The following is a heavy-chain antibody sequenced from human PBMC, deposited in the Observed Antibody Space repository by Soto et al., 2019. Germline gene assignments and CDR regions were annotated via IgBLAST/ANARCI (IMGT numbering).Heavy chain of an antibody. CDR3: ARVGFGELPHF. CDR2: ISRSSSYI. V-gene: IGHV3-21*01. J-gene: IGHJ4*02. CDR1: GFTFSSYT. Sequence: EVQLVDSGGGLVKPGGSLRLSCAASGFTFSSYTMNWVRQAPGKGLEWVSSISRSSSYIYYADSVKGRFTISRDNAKNSLDLQMNSRRAEDTAVYYCARVGFGELPHFLGQGTLVTVSS. D-gene: IGHD3-10*01.